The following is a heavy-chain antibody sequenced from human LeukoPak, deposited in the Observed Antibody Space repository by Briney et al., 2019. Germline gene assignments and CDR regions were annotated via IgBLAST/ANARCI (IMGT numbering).Heavy chain of an antibody. V-gene: IGHV1-69*05. Sequence: SVKVSCKASGGTFSSYAISWVRQAPGQGLEWMGRIIPIFGTANYAQKFQGRVTITTDESTSTAYMELSSLRSEDTAVYYCARDMYYYDSSGYYHFDYWGQGTLVTVSS. J-gene: IGHJ4*02. CDR3: ARDMYYYDSSGYYHFDY. CDR2: IIPIFGTA. D-gene: IGHD3-22*01. CDR1: GGTFSSYA.